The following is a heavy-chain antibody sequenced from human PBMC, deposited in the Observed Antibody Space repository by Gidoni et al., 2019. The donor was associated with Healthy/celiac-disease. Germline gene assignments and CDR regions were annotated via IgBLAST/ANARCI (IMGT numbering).Heavy chain of an antibody. J-gene: IGHJ1*01. CDR2: INPNRGGT. D-gene: IGHD3-22*01. V-gene: IGHV1-2*02. Sequence: QVQLVQAGAEVKKPGASVKASCKAAGYTFTGYYMHWVRQAPGQGLEWMGWINPNRGGTSYAQKFQGRVTMTRDTSISTAYMELSRLRSDDTAVYYCASTMMYDSSGLQHWGQGTLVTVSS. CDR1: GYTFTGYY. CDR3: ASTMMYDSSGLQH.